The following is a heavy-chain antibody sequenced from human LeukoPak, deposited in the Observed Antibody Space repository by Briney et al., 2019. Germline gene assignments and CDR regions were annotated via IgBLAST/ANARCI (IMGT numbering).Heavy chain of an antibody. CDR2: IHPNSGAT. J-gene: IGHJ4*02. Sequence: ASVKVSCKASGYTFTGFYLNWVRQAPGQGLEWMGWIHPNSGATDYAQRFQGRVTMTRDTTITTAYTELSSLISDDTAVYYCARGDLLDWGQGTLVTVSS. CDR3: ARGDLLD. V-gene: IGHV1-2*02. CDR1: GYTFTGFY.